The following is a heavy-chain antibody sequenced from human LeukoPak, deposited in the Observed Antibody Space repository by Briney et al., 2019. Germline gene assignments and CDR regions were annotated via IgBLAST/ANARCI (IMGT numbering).Heavy chain of an antibody. D-gene: IGHD3-22*01. CDR1: GASISSYY. V-gene: IGHV4-4*07. Sequence: SETLSLTCTVSGASISSYYWSWIRQPAGKGLEWIGRIYTSGSTNYNPSLKSRVTMSVDTSKNQFSLKLSSVTAADTAVYYCARDVTYYYDSSGYPYYFDYWGQGTLVTVSS. CDR2: IYTSGST. CDR3: ARDVTYYYDSSGYPYYFDY. J-gene: IGHJ4*02.